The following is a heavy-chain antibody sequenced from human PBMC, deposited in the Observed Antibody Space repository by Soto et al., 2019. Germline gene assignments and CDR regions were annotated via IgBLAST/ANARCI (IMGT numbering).Heavy chain of an antibody. J-gene: IGHJ4*02. V-gene: IGHV3-74*01. CDR3: AKYTPMVL. D-gene: IGHD5-18*01. CDR1: GFTFSSYW. CDR2: INNDGSST. Sequence: EVQLVESGGGLVQPGGSLRLSCAASGFTFSSYWMHWVRQAPGKGLVWVSRINNDGSSTTYADSVKGRFTISRDNAKTTLYLHMTSLRAEDTAVYYCAKYTPMVLWGQGTLVTVSS.